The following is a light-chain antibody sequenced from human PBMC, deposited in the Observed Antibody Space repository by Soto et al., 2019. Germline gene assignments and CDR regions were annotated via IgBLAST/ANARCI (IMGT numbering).Light chain of an antibody. CDR1: SSDIGAYNY. Sequence: QSALTQPPSASGSPGQSVTISCTGTSSDIGAYNYVSWYQQRPGEAPKLIIYEVSKRPSGVPDRVFGSKSDTTASLTVSGRQADDEAVYYCSSFAGINSFVFGTGTKLTVL. CDR3: SSFAGINSFV. J-gene: IGLJ1*01. CDR2: EVS. V-gene: IGLV2-8*01.